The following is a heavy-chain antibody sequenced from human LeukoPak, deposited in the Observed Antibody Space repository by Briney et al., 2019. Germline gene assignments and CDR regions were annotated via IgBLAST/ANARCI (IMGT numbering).Heavy chain of an antibody. J-gene: IGHJ4*02. CDR1: GFTFSSYS. Sequence: GGSLRLSCAASGFTFSSYSMNWVRQAPGKGLEWVSYISHSSGTIYYADSVKGRFTISRDNAKNSLYLQMNSLRAEDTAVYYCARDGIVGVTCFDYWGQGTLVTVSS. V-gene: IGHV3-48*04. D-gene: IGHD1-26*01. CDR2: ISHSSGTI. CDR3: ARDGIVGVTCFDY.